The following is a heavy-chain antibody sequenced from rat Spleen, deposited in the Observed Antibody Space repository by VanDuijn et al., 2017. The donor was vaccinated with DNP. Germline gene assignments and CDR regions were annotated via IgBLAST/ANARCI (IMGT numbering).Heavy chain of an antibody. V-gene: IGHV5-31*01. CDR2: ITNTGDST. CDR3: ARRGYNIY. J-gene: IGHJ4*01. CDR1: GFTFNNYW. D-gene: IGHD1-4*01. Sequence: EVQLVESGGGLVQPGGSLKLSCVASGFTFNNYWMTWIRQAPGKGLEWVASITNTGDSTYYSDSVKGRFTISRDNAKSTLYLQMDSLRSEDTATYYCARRGYNIYWGQGASVTVSS.